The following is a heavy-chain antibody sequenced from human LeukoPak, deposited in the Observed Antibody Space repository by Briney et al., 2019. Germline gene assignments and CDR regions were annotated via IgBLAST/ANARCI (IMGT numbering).Heavy chain of an antibody. CDR3: AKAWPAAGTFDS. J-gene: IGHJ4*02. V-gene: IGHV3-23*01. Sequence: GGSLRLSCAASGFTFSSYAMTWARQAPGKGLEWVSTILPGGGDTYYADSVKGRFTISRDTSKNTLYLQMNTLRVEDTAVYYCAKAWPAAGTFDSWGQGSLVTVSS. CDR2: ILPGGGDT. CDR1: GFTFSSYA. D-gene: IGHD6-13*01.